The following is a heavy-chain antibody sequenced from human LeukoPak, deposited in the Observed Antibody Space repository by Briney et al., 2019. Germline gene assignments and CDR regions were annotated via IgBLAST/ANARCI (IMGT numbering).Heavy chain of an antibody. Sequence: GGSLRLSCAASGFTFSSYAMSWVRQAPGKGLEWVSAISGSGDTTYYADSAKGRFTISRDNSKNTLYLQMNSLRAEDTAVYYCARGALKYYDFWSGYYSNFHYYGMDVWGQGTTVTVSS. CDR2: ISGSGDTT. CDR1: GFTFSSYA. V-gene: IGHV3-23*01. CDR3: ARGALKYYDFWSGYYSNFHYYGMDV. D-gene: IGHD3-3*01. J-gene: IGHJ6*02.